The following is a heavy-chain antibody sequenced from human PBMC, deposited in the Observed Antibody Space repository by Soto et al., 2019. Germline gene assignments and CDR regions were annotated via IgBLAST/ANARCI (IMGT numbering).Heavy chain of an antibody. CDR1: GYTFTSYA. CDR3: ARDSESLIPDWLLWSAFDY. J-gene: IGHJ4*02. CDR2: INAGNGNT. D-gene: IGHD3-9*01. Sequence: QVQLVQSGAEVKKPGASVKVSCKASGYTFTSYAMHWVRQAPGQTLEWMGWINAGNGNTKYSQKFLGRVTITRDTSASTAYMELSSLRSEDTAVYYCARDSESLIPDWLLWSAFDYWGQGTLVTVSS. V-gene: IGHV1-3*01.